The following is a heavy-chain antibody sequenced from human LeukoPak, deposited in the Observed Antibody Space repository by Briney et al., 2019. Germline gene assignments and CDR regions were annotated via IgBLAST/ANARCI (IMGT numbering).Heavy chain of an antibody. CDR3: ARVSITSYYDSSGYSPADTFDI. CDR1: GYTFTDYY. CDR2: INTMRGRT. Sequence: DSVKVSCKASGYTFTDYYMHWVRQAPGQGLEWMGWINTMRGRTNYAQKFQGRCTMTRDTSISTAYMELSRLRSDDTAVYYCARVSITSYYDSSGYSPADTFDIWGQGTMVTVSS. D-gene: IGHD3-22*01. V-gene: IGHV1-2*02. J-gene: IGHJ3*02.